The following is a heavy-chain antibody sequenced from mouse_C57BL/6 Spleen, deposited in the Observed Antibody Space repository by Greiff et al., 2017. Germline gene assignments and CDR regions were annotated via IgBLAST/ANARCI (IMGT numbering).Heavy chain of an antibody. V-gene: IGHV1-59*01. CDR2: IDPSDSYT. D-gene: IGHD1-1*01. CDR3: ARSGSSWFAY. CDR1: GYTFTSYW. J-gene: IGHJ3*01. Sequence: VKLQQPGAELVRPGTSVKLSCKASGYTFTSYWMHWVKQRPGQGLEWIGVIDPSDSYTNYNQKFKGKATLTVETSSSTAYMQLSSLTSEDSAVYYCARSGSSWFAYWGQGTLVTVSA.